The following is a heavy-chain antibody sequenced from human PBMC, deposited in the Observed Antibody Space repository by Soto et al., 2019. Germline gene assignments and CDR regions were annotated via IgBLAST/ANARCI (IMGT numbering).Heavy chain of an antibody. CDR2: ISYDGSNK. V-gene: IGHV3-30*18. CDR3: AKDRARYCGGGSCYSIFDS. Sequence: QVQLVESGGGVVQPGRSLRLSCAASGFTFSSYGMHWVRQAPGKGLDWVAVISYDGSNKYYADSVKGRFTISRDNSKNTLYLQMNSLRAEDTAVYSCAKDRARYCGGGSCYSIFDSWGQGTLVTVSS. J-gene: IGHJ4*02. D-gene: IGHD2-15*01. CDR1: GFTFSSYG.